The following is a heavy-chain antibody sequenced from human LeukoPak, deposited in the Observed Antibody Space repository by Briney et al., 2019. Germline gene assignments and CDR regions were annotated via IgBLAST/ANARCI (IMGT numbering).Heavy chain of an antibody. CDR1: GYTFTSYG. CDR3: ACEGGSGSYWSSGYYMDV. J-gene: IGHJ6*03. V-gene: IGHV1-18*01. D-gene: IGHD3-10*01. CDR2: ISAYNGNT. Sequence: ASVKVSCKASGYTFTSYGISWVRQAPGQGLEWMGWISAYNGNTNYAQKLQGRVTMTTDTSTSTAYMELRSLRSDDTAVYYCACEGGSGSYWSSGYYMDVWGKGTTVTVSS.